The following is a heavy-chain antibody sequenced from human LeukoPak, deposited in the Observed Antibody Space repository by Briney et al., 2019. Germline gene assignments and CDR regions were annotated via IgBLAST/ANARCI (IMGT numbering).Heavy chain of an antibody. CDR1: GGSFSGYY. J-gene: IGHJ3*01. Sequence: KPSETLSLTCAVYGGSFSGYYWSWIRQPAGKGLEWIGRISASGSTNYNPSLKSRVTVSLDTSKNQFSLKLSSVTAADTAVYFCARDLLIADAFAVWGQGTMVTVSS. CDR2: ISASGST. CDR3: ARDLLIADAFAV. V-gene: IGHV4-4*07.